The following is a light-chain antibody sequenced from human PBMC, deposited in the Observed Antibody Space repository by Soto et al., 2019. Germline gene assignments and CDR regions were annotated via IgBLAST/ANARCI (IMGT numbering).Light chain of an antibody. CDR3: QQRGNWPVT. V-gene: IGKV3-11*01. CDR1: QSVGSY. J-gene: IGKJ4*01. Sequence: EIVLTQYPATLSLSPGERATLSCRASQSVGSYLAWYQQRPGQAPRLLIYDASIRATGIPDRFSGSGSGTDFTLTISSLEPEDFAVYYCQQRGNWPVTFGGGTQVEI. CDR2: DAS.